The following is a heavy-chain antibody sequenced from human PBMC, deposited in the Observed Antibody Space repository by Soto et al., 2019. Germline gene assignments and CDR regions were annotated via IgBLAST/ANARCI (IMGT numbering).Heavy chain of an antibody. CDR2: IYHSGST. CDR3: ARGVGTILGVVICAFDI. Sequence: SETLSLTCAVSGGSISSSNWWSWVRQPPGKGLEWIGEIYHSGSTNYNPSLKSRVTISVDKSKNQFSLKLSSVTAADTAVYYCARGVGTILGVVICAFDIWGQGTMVTVSS. CDR1: GGSISSSNW. D-gene: IGHD3-3*01. V-gene: IGHV4-4*02. J-gene: IGHJ3*02.